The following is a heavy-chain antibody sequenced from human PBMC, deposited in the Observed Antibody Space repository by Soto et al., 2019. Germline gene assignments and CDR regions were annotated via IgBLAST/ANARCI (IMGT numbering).Heavy chain of an antibody. CDR3: ARDAWGN. J-gene: IGHJ4*02. D-gene: IGHD3-16*01. V-gene: IGHV1-2*02. CDR1: GYSFIGHY. Sequence: QVLLVQSGAEVKKPGASVRVSCKASGYSFIGHYIHWVRQAPGQGLEWMGWINPNSGSTTYAQRFQGRVTMTRDTSISTAYMELSSLRSEDTAVYYCARDAWGNWGQGTLVTVSS. CDR2: INPNSGST.